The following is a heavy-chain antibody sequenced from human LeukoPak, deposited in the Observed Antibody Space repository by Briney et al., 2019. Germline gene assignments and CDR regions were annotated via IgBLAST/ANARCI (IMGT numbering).Heavy chain of an antibody. CDR1: GYTFTSYA. CDR3: ARRGANDAFDF. V-gene: IGHV1-3*01. J-gene: IGHJ3*01. D-gene: IGHD3-10*01. Sequence: GASVKVSCKASGYTFTSYAMHWVRQAPGQRLEWMGWINAGNGNTKYSQKFQGRVTMTRNTSISTAYMELSSLGSEDTAVYYCARRGANDAFDFWGQGTMVTVSS. CDR2: INAGNGNT.